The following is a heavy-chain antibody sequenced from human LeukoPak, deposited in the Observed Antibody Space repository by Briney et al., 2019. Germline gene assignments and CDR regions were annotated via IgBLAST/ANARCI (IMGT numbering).Heavy chain of an antibody. J-gene: IGHJ6*03. V-gene: IGHV3-48*03. CDR3: ARDATTAVGWVYMDV. CDR1: GFTFSSFE. CDR2: ISTSGTTT. Sequence: GGSLRLSCAASGFTFSSFEMNWLRQAPGNGLEWLSHISTSGTTTYYANSVKVRFTISRDNAENSVYLQMSSLTAEDTGLYYCARDATTAVGWVYMDVWGKGTTVTISS. D-gene: IGHD6-13*01.